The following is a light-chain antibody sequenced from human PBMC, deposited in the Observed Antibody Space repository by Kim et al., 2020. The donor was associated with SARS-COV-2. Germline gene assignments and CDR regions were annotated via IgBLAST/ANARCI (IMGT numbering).Light chain of an antibody. J-gene: IGKJ5*01. CDR1: QSVSSY. CDR2: DAS. Sequence: EIVLTQSPATLSLSPGERATHSCRASQSVSSYLAWYQQKPGQAPRLLIYDASNRATGIPARFSGSGFGTDFTLTISSLEPEDFAVYYCQQRSNWPRTFGQGTRLEIK. CDR3: QQRSNWPRT. V-gene: IGKV3-11*01.